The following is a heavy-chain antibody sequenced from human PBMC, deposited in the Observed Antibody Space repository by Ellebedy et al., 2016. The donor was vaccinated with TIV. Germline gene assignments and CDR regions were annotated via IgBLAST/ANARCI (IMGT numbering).Heavy chain of an antibody. J-gene: IGHJ5*02. CDR2: IYWDDDK. V-gene: IGHV2-5*02. D-gene: IGHD4-17*01. CDR3: AHHSPSYGDYPDAWFDP. Sequence: SGPTLVKPTQTLTLTCTFSGFSLSTSGVGVGWIRQPPGKALEWLALIYWDDDKRYSPSLKSRLTITKDTSKNQVVLTMTNMDPVDTATYYCAHHSPSYGDYPDAWFDPWGQGTLVTVSS. CDR1: GFSLSTSGVG.